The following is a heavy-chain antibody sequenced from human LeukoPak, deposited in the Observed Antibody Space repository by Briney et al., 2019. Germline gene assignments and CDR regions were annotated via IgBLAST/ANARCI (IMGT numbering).Heavy chain of an antibody. CDR3: AREGHTGDY. J-gene: IGHJ4*02. D-gene: IGHD5-18*01. CDR1: GYTFTTYV. CDR2: ISAYNGNT. Sequence: ASVNVSCKSSGYTFTTYVISWVRQAPGQGLEWMGWISAYNGNTYYAQKLQGRVTMTTDTSTSTAYMELRSLRSDDTAVYYCAREGHTGDYWGQGTLVTVSS. V-gene: IGHV1-18*01.